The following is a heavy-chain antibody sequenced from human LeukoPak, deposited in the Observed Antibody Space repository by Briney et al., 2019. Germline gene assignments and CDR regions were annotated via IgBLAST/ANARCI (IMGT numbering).Heavy chain of an antibody. Sequence: ASVKVSCKASGYTFTSYGISWVRQAPGQGLEWLGWISVHNGNKNYAQKHQDRVTMTTDTSTSTAYMDLRSLRPDDTAVYYCARDWYSRPRVLLEYWGQGTLVTVSS. V-gene: IGHV1-18*01. D-gene: IGHD1-26*01. CDR3: ARDWYSRPRVLLEY. CDR2: ISVHNGNK. J-gene: IGHJ4*02. CDR1: GYTFTSYG.